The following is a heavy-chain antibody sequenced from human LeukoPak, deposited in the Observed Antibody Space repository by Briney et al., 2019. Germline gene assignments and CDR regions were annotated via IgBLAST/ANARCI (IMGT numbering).Heavy chain of an antibody. CDR1: GFTFSDYS. J-gene: IGHJ5*02. CDR3: AKDRGYENWFDP. D-gene: IGHD5-12*01. V-gene: IGHV3-23*01. CDR2: ITGDGAYT. Sequence: GGSLRLSCAASGFTFSDYSMTWVRQAPGKGLEWVSAITGDGAYTDYADSVKGRFTISRDNSKNTLYLQMNSLRAEDTAVYYCAKDRGYENWFDPWGQGTLVTVSS.